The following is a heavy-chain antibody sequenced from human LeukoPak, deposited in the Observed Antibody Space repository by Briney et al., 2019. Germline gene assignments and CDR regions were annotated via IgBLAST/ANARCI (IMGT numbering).Heavy chain of an antibody. CDR1: GGTFSSYA. Sequence: SVKVSCKASGGTFSSYAVSWVRQAPGQGLEWMGGIIPIFGTSNYAQKFQGRVTITADKSTSTTYMELSSLRSEDTAVYYCARDRYYDFWSGSHYFDYWGQGTLVTVSS. CDR3: ARDRYYDFWSGSHYFDY. J-gene: IGHJ4*02. CDR2: IIPIFGTS. D-gene: IGHD3-3*01. V-gene: IGHV1-69*06.